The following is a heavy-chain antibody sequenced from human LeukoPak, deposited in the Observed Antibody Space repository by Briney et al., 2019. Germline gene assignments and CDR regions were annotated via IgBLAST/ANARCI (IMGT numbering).Heavy chain of an antibody. D-gene: IGHD3-10*01. Sequence: GRSLRLSCAASGFTFSSYGMHWVRQAPGKGLEWVAVISYDGSNKYYADSVKGRFTISRDNSKNTLYLQMNSLRAEDTAVYYCAKMALLWPVYYGMDVWGQGTTVTVSS. CDR3: AKMALLWPVYYGMDV. CDR2: ISYDGSNK. J-gene: IGHJ6*02. V-gene: IGHV3-30*18. CDR1: GFTFSSYG.